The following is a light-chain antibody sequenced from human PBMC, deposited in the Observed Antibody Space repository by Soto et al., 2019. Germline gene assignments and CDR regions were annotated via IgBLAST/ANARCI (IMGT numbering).Light chain of an antibody. J-gene: IGKJ3*01. Sequence: DIQMTQSPSSLSASVGDRVTLTCRASQGISSWLAWYQQKPGQAPKLLIYAASNLHSGVPSRFSGSGSGTHFTLTINSLQPEDVAVYYCQQDIHFPFTFGPGTKVEVK. CDR3: QQDIHFPFT. V-gene: IGKV1-12*01. CDR1: QGISSW. CDR2: AAS.